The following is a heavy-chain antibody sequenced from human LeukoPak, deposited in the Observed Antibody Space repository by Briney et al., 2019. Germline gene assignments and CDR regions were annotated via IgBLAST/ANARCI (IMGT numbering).Heavy chain of an antibody. J-gene: IGHJ4*02. D-gene: IGHD6-6*01. CDR3: AKSPLAARGTYYFDY. CDR1: GFTFSSYA. V-gene: IGHV3-23*01. Sequence: GGSLRLSCAASGFTFSSYAMSWVRQAPGKGLEWVSAISGSGGSTYYADSVKGRFTISRDNSKNTLYLQMNSLRAEDTAVYYCAKSPLAARGTYYFDYWGQGTLVTVSS. CDR2: ISGSGGST.